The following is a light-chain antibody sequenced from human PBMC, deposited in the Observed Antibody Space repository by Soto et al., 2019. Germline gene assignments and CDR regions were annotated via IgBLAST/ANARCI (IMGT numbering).Light chain of an antibody. CDR1: QSVSTN. CDR3: QQYNHRWT. Sequence: EIVMTQSPATLSVSPGERATLSCMASQSVSTNLVWYQQNPGQAPRLLIYGASTRATGVPGRFSGTGSGTEFTHTISSLQSEDSAVYYCQQYNHRWTFGQGTKVEI. V-gene: IGKV3-15*01. CDR2: GAS. J-gene: IGKJ1*01.